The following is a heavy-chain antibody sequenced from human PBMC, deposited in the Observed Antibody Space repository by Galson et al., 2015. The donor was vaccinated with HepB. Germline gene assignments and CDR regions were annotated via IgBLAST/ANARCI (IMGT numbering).Heavy chain of an antibody. CDR2: ISGSGGNT. CDR3: AKEVRYSSSSGKICFDY. D-gene: IGHD6-6*01. CDR1: GFTFSNYA. Sequence: SLRLSCAVSGFTFSNYAMTWVRQAPGRGLEWVSAISGSGGNTYYAESVKGRFTISRDNSKNTLYLQVNSLKAEDTAIYYCAKEVRYSSSSGKICFDYWGQGTLVTVSS. V-gene: IGHV3-23*01. J-gene: IGHJ4*02.